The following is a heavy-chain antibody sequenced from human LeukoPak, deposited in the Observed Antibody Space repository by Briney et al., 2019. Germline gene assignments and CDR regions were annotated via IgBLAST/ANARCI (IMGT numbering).Heavy chain of an antibody. V-gene: IGHV3-7*01. Sequence: GGSLRLSCAASGFTFSSYWMSWVRQAPGKGLEWVANIKQDGSEKYYVDSVKGRFTISRDNAKNSLYLQMNSLRAEGTAVYYCARDWGTSCYFWDYWGQGTLVTVSS. CDR1: GFTFSSYW. CDR3: ARDWGTSCYFWDY. J-gene: IGHJ4*02. CDR2: IKQDGSEK. D-gene: IGHD2-2*01.